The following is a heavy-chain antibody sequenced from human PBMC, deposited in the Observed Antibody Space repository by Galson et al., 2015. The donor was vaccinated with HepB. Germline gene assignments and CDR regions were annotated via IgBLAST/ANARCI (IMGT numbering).Heavy chain of an antibody. J-gene: IGHJ6*02. V-gene: IGHV1-69*13. D-gene: IGHD2-2*02. Sequence: SVKVSCKASGGTFSSYAISWVRQAPGQGLEWMGGIIPIFGTANYAQKFRGRVTITADESTSTAYMELSSLRSEDTAVYYCARDSVKDIVVVPAALPGGMDVWGQGTTVTVSS. CDR2: IIPIFGTA. CDR1: GGTFSSYA. CDR3: ARDSVKDIVVVPAALPGGMDV.